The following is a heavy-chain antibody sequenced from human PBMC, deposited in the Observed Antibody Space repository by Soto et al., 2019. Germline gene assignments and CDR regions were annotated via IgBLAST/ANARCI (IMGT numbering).Heavy chain of an antibody. CDR1: GDSISSVDHY. D-gene: IGHD1-26*01. CDR3: ARLRWETENNWFDP. Sequence: PSETLSLTCTVSGDSISSVDHYWSWIRQPPGKGLEWMGYIYHSGSTHYNPSLNSRLTISIDTSTNRFSLNLTSVTAADTAVYFCARLRWETENNWFDPWGQGALVTVSP. V-gene: IGHV4-30-4*01. J-gene: IGHJ5*02. CDR2: IYHSGST.